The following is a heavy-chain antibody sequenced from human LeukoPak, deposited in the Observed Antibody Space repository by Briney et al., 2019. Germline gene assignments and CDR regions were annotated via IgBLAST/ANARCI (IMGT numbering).Heavy chain of an antibody. V-gene: IGHV1-8*03. CDR1: GYTFTSYD. CDR2: MNPNSGNT. Sequence: GASVKVSCKASGYTFTSYDINWVPQATGQGLEWMGWMNPNSGNTGYAQKFQGRVTITRNTSISTAYMELSSLRSEDTAVYYCARGSVTNYYYYYMDVWGKGTTVTVSS. J-gene: IGHJ6*03. D-gene: IGHD4-11*01. CDR3: ARGSVTNYYYYYMDV.